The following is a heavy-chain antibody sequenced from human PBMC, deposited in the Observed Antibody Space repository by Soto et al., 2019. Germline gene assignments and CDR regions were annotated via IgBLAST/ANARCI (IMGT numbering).Heavy chain of an antibody. CDR1: GFTFSSYT. D-gene: IGHD1-26*01. Sequence: EVQLVESGGGLVKPGGSLRLSCAASGFTFSSYTINWVRQAPGKGLEWVSSISNTSSYIYYADSVKGRFTISRDNAKNSLVLQMNSMRVEDTAVYYCARVTGMDGSWQFDYWGQGTLVTVSS. CDR3: ARVTGMDGSWQFDY. V-gene: IGHV3-21*01. CDR2: ISNTSSYI. J-gene: IGHJ4*02.